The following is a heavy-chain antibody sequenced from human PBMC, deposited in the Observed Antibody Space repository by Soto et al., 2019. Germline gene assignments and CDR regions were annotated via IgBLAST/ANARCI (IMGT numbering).Heavy chain of an antibody. Sequence: QVPLVQSGAEVMKPGASVTIYCKTSGYTFTNNYINWVRQAPGQGLEWVGLINPNGASTTYAQTFQGGVLMTRESSMGVGQVEPRLLRSAATGVYFLSIVYGRVKADDFWRWYYGHWGQGTLVTVYS. CDR3: SIVYGRVKADDFWRWYYGH. D-gene: IGHD3-3*01. V-gene: IGHV1-46*01. CDR2: INPNGAST. J-gene: IGHJ4*02. CDR1: GYTFTNNY.